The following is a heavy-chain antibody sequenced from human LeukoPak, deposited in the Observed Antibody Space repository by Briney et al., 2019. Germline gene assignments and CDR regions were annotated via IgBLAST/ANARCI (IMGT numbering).Heavy chain of an antibody. Sequence: GGSLRLSCAASGFTVSSNYMNWVRQAPGKGLEWVSIIYSGGTTYYADSVKDRFTISRDNSKNTLYLQMNSLRVEDTALYYCAGPTSGQSFDIWGQGTMVTVSS. CDR1: GFTVSSNY. J-gene: IGHJ3*02. V-gene: IGHV3-53*01. CDR3: AGPTSGQSFDI. D-gene: IGHD6-19*01. CDR2: IYSGGTT.